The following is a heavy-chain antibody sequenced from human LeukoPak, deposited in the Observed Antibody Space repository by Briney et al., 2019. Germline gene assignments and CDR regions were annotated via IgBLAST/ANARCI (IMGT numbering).Heavy chain of an antibody. CDR1: GFTFSSYG. CDR2: ISGSGSGT. D-gene: IGHD1-14*01. Sequence: GGSLRLSCAAAGFTFSSYGMSWVRQAPGKGLEWVSGISGSGSGTYYADSVKGRFTISRDNSKNTLHLQMNSLRAEDTAVYYCAKFPTGTGRLAFDIWGQGTMVTVSS. V-gene: IGHV3-23*01. J-gene: IGHJ3*02. CDR3: AKFPTGTGRLAFDI.